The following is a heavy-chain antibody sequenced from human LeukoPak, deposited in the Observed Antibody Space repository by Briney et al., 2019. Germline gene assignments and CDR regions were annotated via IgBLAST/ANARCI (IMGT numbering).Heavy chain of an antibody. CDR1: GFTFSSYG. Sequence: GGSLRLSCAASGFTFSSYGMHWVRQAPGKGLEWVAVISYDGSNKYYADSVKGRFTISRDNSKNTLYLQMNSLRAEDTAVYYCAREEWELLHLQHWGQGTLVTVSS. J-gene: IGHJ1*01. V-gene: IGHV3-30*03. CDR2: ISYDGSNK. D-gene: IGHD1-26*01. CDR3: AREEWELLHLQH.